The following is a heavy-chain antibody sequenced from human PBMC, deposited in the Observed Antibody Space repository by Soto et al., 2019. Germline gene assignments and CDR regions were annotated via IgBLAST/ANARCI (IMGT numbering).Heavy chain of an antibody. V-gene: IGHV4-34*01. CDR1: GGSFSGYY. D-gene: IGHD2-2*01. Sequence: SETLSLTCAVYGGSFSGYYWSWIRQPPGKGLEWIGEINHSGSTNYNPSLKSRDTISVDTSKNHFSLKLSSVTAADTAVYYCARGRVVPATVQNNWFDPWGQGTLVTVSS. J-gene: IGHJ5*02. CDR2: INHSGST. CDR3: ARGRVVPATVQNNWFDP.